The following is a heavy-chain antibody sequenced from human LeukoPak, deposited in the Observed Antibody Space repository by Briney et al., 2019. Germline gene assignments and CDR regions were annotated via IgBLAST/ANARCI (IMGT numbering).Heavy chain of an antibody. CDR3: ARVGGTAMVDAFDI. D-gene: IGHD5-18*01. V-gene: IGHV4-59*01. CDR1: GGSISSYY. Sequence: KPSETLSLTCTVSGGSISSYYWSWIRQPPGKGLEWIGYIYYSGSTNYNPSLKSRVTISVDTSKNQFSLKLSSVTAADTAVYYCARVGGTAMVDAFDIWGQGTMVTVSS. J-gene: IGHJ3*02. CDR2: IYYSGST.